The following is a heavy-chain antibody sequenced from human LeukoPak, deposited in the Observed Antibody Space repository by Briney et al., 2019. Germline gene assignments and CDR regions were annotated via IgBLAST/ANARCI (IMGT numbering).Heavy chain of an antibody. CDR1: GFTFDDYA. V-gene: IGHV3-9*03. Sequence: GGSLRLSCAASGFTFDDYAMHWVRQAPGKGLEWVSGISWNSGSIGYADSVKGRFTISRDNAKNSLYLQMNSLRAEDMALYYCAKANSSSWYGASWFDPWGQGTLVAVSS. D-gene: IGHD6-13*01. J-gene: IGHJ5*02. CDR3: AKANSSSWYGASWFDP. CDR2: ISWNSGSI.